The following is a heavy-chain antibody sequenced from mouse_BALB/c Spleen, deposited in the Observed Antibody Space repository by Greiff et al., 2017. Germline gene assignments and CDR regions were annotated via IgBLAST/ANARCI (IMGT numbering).Heavy chain of an antibody. J-gene: IGHJ4*01. D-gene: IGHD2-14*01. CDR2: INPSTGYT. Sequence: QVQLKESGAELAKPGASVKMSCKASGYTFTSYWMHWVKQRPGQGLEWIGYINPSTGYTEYNQKFKDKATLTADKSSSTAYMQLSSLTSEDSAVYYCARTSYYRYPDYYAMDYWGQGTSVTVSS. V-gene: IGHV1-7*01. CDR1: GYTFTSYW. CDR3: ARTSYYRYPDYYAMDY.